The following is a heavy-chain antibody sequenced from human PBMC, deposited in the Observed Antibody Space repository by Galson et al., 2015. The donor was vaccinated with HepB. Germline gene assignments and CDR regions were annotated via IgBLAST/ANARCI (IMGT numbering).Heavy chain of an antibody. CDR3: ARGYRDPDAFDV. V-gene: IGHV3-21*06. Sequence: SLRLSCAGSGFTFSSYTMGWVRQAPGKGPEWVSSVSSGSSYIYNADSVKGRFTSSRDNAKNSLYLQMDSLRAADTALYYCARGYRDPDAFDVWGRGTMVTVSS. D-gene: IGHD1-14*01. CDR1: GFTFSSYT. J-gene: IGHJ3*01. CDR2: VSSGSSYI.